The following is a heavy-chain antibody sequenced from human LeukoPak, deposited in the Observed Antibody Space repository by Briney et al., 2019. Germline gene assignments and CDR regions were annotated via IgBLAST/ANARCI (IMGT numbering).Heavy chain of an antibody. V-gene: IGHV4-34*01. CDR2: IIHDGST. D-gene: IGHD3-10*01. CDR3: ARGRGVDP. CDR1: GGSFSGYY. Sequence: PSETLSLTCAVYGGSFSGYYWTWIRQPPGKGLEWIGEIIHDGSTTYNPSLKSRVTISVDTSKNQFSLKLSSVTAADTAVYYCARGRGVDPWGQGTLVTVSS. J-gene: IGHJ5*02.